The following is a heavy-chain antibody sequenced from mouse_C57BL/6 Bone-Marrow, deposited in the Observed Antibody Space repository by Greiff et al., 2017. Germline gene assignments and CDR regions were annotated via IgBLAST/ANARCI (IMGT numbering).Heavy chain of an antibody. J-gene: IGHJ1*03. CDR1: GYTFTDYY. Sequence: VQLQQSGPVLVKPGASVKMSCKASGYTFTDYYMNWVKQSHGKSLEWIGVINPYNGGTSYNQKFKGKATLTVDKSSSTAYMELNSLTSEDSAVYYCARRSEGYGSSYDWGTGTTVTVSS. CDR3: ARRSEGYGSSYD. CDR2: INPYNGGT. D-gene: IGHD1-1*01. V-gene: IGHV1-19*01.